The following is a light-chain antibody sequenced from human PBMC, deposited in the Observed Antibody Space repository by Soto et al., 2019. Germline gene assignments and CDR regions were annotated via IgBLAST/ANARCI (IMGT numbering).Light chain of an antibody. V-gene: IGKV1-39*01. Sequence: DIPMTQSPSSLSASVGDRVTITCRASQSISNYLSWYRQKPGKAPNLLIYAASSLRSGVPSRFSGSGSGTDFTLTISSLQPEDFATYYCQQSYSTPLTFGGGTRVEIK. CDR2: AAS. J-gene: IGKJ4*01. CDR1: QSISNY. CDR3: QQSYSTPLT.